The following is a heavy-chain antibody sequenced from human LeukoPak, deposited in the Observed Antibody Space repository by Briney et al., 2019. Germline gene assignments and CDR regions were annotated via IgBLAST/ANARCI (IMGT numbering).Heavy chain of an antibody. CDR2: IIPIFGTA. V-gene: IGHV1-69*13. D-gene: IGHD7-27*01. CDR1: GGTFSSYA. J-gene: IGHJ4*02. Sequence: SVKVSCKASGGTFSSYAISWVRQAPGQGLEWMGGIIPIFGTANYAQKCQGRVTITADESTSTAYMELSSLRSEDTAVYYCARGTEANWGSFDYWGQGTLVTVSS. CDR3: ARGTEANWGSFDY.